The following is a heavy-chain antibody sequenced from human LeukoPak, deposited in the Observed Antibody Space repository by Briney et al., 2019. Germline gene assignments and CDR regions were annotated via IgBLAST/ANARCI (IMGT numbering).Heavy chain of an antibody. CDR2: ISSSSSTI. Sequence: GGSLRLSCAASGFTFSSYSMNWVCQAPGKGLEWVSYISSSSSTIYYADSVKGRFTISRDNSKNTLYLQMNSLRAEDTAVYYCAREPHYYDSSGYYNYWGQGTLVTVSS. D-gene: IGHD3-22*01. V-gene: IGHV3-48*01. CDR1: GFTFSSYS. J-gene: IGHJ4*02. CDR3: AREPHYYDSSGYYNY.